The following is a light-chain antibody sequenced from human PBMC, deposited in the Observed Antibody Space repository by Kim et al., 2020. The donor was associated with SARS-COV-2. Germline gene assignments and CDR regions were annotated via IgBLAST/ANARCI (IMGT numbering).Light chain of an antibody. CDR2: KDS. V-gene: IGLV3-25*03. CDR3: QSADSSGTVV. J-gene: IGLJ2*01. Sequence: SYELTQPPSVSVSPGQTARITCSGDALPKQYAYWYQQKPGQAPVLVIYKDSERPSGIPERFSGSRSGTTVTLTISGVQAEDEADYYCQSADSSGTVVFGGGAQLTVL. CDR1: ALPKQY.